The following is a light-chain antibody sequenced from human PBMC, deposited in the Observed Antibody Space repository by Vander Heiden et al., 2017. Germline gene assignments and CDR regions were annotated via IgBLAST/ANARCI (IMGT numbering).Light chain of an antibody. V-gene: IGKV1-8*01. CDR2: AAS. J-gene: IGKJ4*01. Sequence: AIRMTQSPSSFSASTGDRVTITCRASQGISSYLAWYQQTPGKASKLLIYAASTLQSGVPSRFSGSGSGTDFTLTISCLQSEDLATYYCQQYYSYPVLTFGGVTKVEIK. CDR3: QQYYSYPVLT. CDR1: QGISSY.